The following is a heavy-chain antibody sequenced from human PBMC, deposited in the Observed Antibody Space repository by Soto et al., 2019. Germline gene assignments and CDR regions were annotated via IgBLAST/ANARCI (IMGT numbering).Heavy chain of an antibody. V-gene: IGHV4-59*01. D-gene: IGHD2-2*01. Sequence: SETLSLTCTVSGGSISSYYWSWIRQPPGKGLEWIGYIYYSGSTNYNPSLKSRVTISVDTSKNQFSLKLSSVTAADTAVYYCARGAGIVVVPAAIYDMDWFDPWGQGTLVTVS. CDR2: IYYSGST. CDR3: ARGAGIVVVPAAIYDMDWFDP. CDR1: GGSISSYY. J-gene: IGHJ5*02.